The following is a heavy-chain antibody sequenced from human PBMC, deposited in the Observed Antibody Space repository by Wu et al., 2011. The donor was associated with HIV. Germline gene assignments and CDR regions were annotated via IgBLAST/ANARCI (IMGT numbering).Heavy chain of an antibody. CDR3: ARGVQQPLQDV. CDR2: INSNSGDT. CDR1: GYIFTGYY. Sequence: QVQLVQSGAEVKKPGASVKVSCKASGYIFTGYYMQWVRQAPRQGLEWMGWINSNSGDTTYAQKFRGRVTMTRDTSISTAYMELNGLKSDDTGMYYCARGVQQPLQDVWGQGTQVTVSS. J-gene: IGHJ1*01. V-gene: IGHV1-2*02. D-gene: IGHD1-1*01.